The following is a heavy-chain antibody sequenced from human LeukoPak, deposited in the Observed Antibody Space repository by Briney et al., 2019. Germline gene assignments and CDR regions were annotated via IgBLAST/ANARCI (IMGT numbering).Heavy chain of an antibody. V-gene: IGHV3-23*01. CDR3: ARDRNDPWNSRSWHYGMDV. CDR1: GFTFSSYT. CDR2: ISGSGGST. Sequence: GGSLRLSCAASGFTFSSYTMSWVRQAPGKGLEWVSAISGSGGSTYYADSVKGRFTISGDNAKNSLYLQMNSLRAEDTAVYYCARDRNDPWNSRSWHYGMDVWGQGTTVTVSS. D-gene: IGHD6-13*01. J-gene: IGHJ6*02.